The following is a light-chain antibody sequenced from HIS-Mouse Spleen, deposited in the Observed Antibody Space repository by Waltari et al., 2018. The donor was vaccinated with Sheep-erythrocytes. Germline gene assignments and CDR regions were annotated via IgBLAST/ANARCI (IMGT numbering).Light chain of an antibody. CDR2: EVS. J-gene: IGLJ3*02. CDR1: SRDVVGSNY. Sequence: QSALTQPASVSGSPGQSITISCTATSRDVVGSNYVSWYQQHPGKAPKLMIYEVSNRPSGVSNRFSGSKSGNTASLTISGLQAEDEADYYCSSYTSSSTWVFGGGTKLTVL. V-gene: IGLV2-14*01. CDR3: SSYTSSSTWV.